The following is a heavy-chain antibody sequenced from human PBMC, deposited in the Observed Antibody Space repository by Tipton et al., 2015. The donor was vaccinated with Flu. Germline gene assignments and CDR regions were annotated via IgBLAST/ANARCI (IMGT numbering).Heavy chain of an antibody. CDR3: ASEVTQAGPFDP. CDR2: INIGNGNT. V-gene: IGHV1-3*04. Sequence: QVQLVQSGAEVKKPGASVKVSCKASGDTFSNYGMHWVRQAPGQGLEWMAWINIGNGNTKYLQKFQGRVTITRDTSANTAYMEVSGLTFEDTAVYYCASEVTQAGPFDPWGQGTLVTVSS. D-gene: IGHD6-19*01. J-gene: IGHJ5*02. CDR1: GDTFSNYG.